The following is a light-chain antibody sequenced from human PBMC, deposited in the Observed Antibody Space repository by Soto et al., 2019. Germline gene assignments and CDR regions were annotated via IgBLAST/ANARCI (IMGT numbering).Light chain of an antibody. J-gene: IGKJ1*01. V-gene: IGKV3-20*01. CDR3: HQYDESPWT. CDR1: QSVSSSY. CDR2: GAS. Sequence: EIVLTQSPGTLSLSPGERATLSCRASQSVSSSYFAWYQQKPGQAPRLLIYGASSRATGIPDRFSGSGSGTDFTLTISRLEPEDLAGYYCHQYDESPWTFGQGTKVEIK.